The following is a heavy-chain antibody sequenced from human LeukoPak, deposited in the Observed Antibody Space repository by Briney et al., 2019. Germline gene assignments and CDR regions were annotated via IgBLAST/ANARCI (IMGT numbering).Heavy chain of an antibody. Sequence: ASVKVSCKASGGTFSSYAISWVRQAPGQGLEWMGGIIPIFGTANYAQKFQGRVTITADKSTSTAYMELSSLRSEDTAVYYCATQRRVDSSGWYSLAIEMDVWGKGTTVTVSS. CDR2: IIPIFGTA. CDR1: GGTFSSYA. J-gene: IGHJ6*04. V-gene: IGHV1-69*06. CDR3: ATQRRVDSSGWYSLAIEMDV. D-gene: IGHD6-19*01.